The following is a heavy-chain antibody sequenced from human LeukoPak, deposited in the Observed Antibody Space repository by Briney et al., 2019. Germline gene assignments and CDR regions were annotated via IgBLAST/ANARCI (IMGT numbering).Heavy chain of an antibody. CDR1: SGSISRGGYY. Sequence: SETLSLTCTLSSGSISRGGYYWSWIRQHPGKGLEWIGYSSYSGSAYYNQSLKSRLTISLDTSEKQFSLKLSSVTAADTAVYYCASLQYYYYYMDVWGKGTTVTVSS. J-gene: IGHJ6*03. CDR2: SSYSGSA. CDR3: ASLQYYYYYMDV. V-gene: IGHV4-31*03.